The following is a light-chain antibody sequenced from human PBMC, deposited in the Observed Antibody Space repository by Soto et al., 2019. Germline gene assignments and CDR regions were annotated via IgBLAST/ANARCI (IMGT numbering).Light chain of an antibody. CDR2: AAS. CDR3: IQTLQTPFT. V-gene: IGKV1-5*01. Sequence: DIQMTQSPSTLSASVGDRVMITCRASQSIGISLAWYQQKSGKAPKVLIYAASSLESGVPLRFSGNGSGTDFTLKISRVEAEDFGVYYCIQTLQTPFTFGGGTKV. CDR1: QSIGIS. J-gene: IGKJ4*01.